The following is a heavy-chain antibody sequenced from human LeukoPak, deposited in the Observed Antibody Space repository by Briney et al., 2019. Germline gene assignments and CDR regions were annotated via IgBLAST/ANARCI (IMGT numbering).Heavy chain of an antibody. J-gene: IGHJ4*02. CDR1: GGSFSGYY. D-gene: IGHD2-2*01. CDR2: INHSGST. CDR3: ARGYCSSTSCYSSDTSYYFDY. Sequence: SETLSLTCAVYGGSFSGYYWSWIRQPPGKGLEWIGEINHSGSTNYNPSLKSRVTISVDTSKNQFSLKLSSVTAADTAVYYCARGYCSSTSCYSSDTSYYFDYWGQGTLVTVSS. V-gene: IGHV4-34*01.